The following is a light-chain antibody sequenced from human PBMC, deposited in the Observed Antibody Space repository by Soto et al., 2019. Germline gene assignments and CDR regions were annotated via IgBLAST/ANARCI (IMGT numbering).Light chain of an antibody. CDR3: SSYTSSSTRV. J-gene: IGLJ1*01. V-gene: IGLV2-14*03. Sequence: QPASVSGSPGQSITISCTGTSSDVGAYDYVSWYQQHPDKAPKLMIYEVSNRPSGVSNRFSGSKSVNTATLTISGLQADDEADYYCSSYTSSSTRVFGTGTKVTVL. CDR1: SSDVGAYDY. CDR2: EVS.